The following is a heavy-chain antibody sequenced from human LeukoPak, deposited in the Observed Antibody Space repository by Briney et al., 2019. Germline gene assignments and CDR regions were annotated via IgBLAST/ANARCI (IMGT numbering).Heavy chain of an antibody. D-gene: IGHD3-16*01. CDR1: GGSISSSSYY. J-gene: IGHJ4*02. V-gene: IGHV4-39*07. CDR3: ARAFSYGWFDY. CDR2: IYYSGST. Sequence: SETLSLTCTVSGGSISSSSYYWGWIRQPPGKGLEWIGNIYYSGSTYYKSSLKSRVTISVDTSKNQFSLKLSSVTAADMAVYYCARAFSYGWFDYWGQGTLVTVSS.